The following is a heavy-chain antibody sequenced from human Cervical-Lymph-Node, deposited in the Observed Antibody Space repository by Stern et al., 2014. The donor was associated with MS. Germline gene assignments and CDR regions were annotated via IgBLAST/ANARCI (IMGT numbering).Heavy chain of an antibody. CDR1: GYTFTSYA. CDR2: INAGNGNT. D-gene: IGHD3-3*01. V-gene: IGHV1-3*01. J-gene: IGHJ4*02. CDR3: ARSTGVDNYYFDY. Sequence: QVQLVQSGAEVKKPGASVKVSCKASGYTFTSYAMHWVRQAPGQRLEWMGWINAGNGNTKYSQKFQGRDTITRDTSASTAYMELSSLRSEDTAVYYCARSTGVDNYYFDYWGQGTLVTVSS.